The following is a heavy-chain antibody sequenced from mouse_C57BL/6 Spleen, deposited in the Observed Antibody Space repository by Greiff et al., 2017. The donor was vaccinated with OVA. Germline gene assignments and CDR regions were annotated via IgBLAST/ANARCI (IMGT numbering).Heavy chain of an antibody. CDR1: GYTFTDYE. Sequence: VQLQQSGAELVRPGASVTLSCKASGYTFTDYEMHWVKQTPVHGLEWIGAIDPETGGTAYNQKFKGKAILTADKSSSTAYMELRSLTSEDSAVYYCTREEGYGAWFAYWGQGTLVTVSA. D-gene: IGHD2-2*01. V-gene: IGHV1-15*01. CDR3: TREEGYGAWFAY. J-gene: IGHJ3*01. CDR2: IDPETGGT.